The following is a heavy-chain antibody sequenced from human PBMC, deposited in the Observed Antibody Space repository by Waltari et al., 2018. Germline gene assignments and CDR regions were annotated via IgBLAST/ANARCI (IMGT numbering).Heavy chain of an antibody. CDR1: GAYFASSSPY. J-gene: IGHJ4*02. CDR2: IYYSGST. D-gene: IGHD3-9*01. Sequence: QVQLQESGPGLVKPSETMSLTCSVSGAYFASSSPYWGWVRQPPGKGLEWIGSIYYSGSTYYNPSLKSRVNMSVDTANYQCSLKVTSVTAADTAIYYCARTAYDHLTGYPTLDHWGQGILVTVSS. CDR3: ARTAYDHLTGYPTLDH. V-gene: IGHV4-39*07.